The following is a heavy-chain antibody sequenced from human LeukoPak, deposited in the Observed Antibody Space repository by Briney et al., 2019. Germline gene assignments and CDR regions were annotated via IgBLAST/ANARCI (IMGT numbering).Heavy chain of an antibody. CDR1: GYTFVGYN. Sequence: GASVKVSCKASGYTFVGYNMHWVRQAPGLGLEWMGWINPNSGGTNYAHNFQGRVTMTTDTSISTAYMELSSLRSEDTAVYYCWGSGYSGTFDYWGQGTLVTVSS. CDR3: WGSGYSGTFDY. D-gene: IGHD3-22*01. J-gene: IGHJ4*02. CDR2: INPNSGGT. V-gene: IGHV1-2*02.